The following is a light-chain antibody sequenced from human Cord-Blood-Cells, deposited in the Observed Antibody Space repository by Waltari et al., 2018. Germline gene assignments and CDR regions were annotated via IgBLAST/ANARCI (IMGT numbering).Light chain of an antibody. CDR2: EVS. J-gene: IGLJ1*01. CDR3: CSYAGSYTYV. Sequence: QSALTQPRSVSGSPGQSVTISCTGTSSDVGGSNYVSWYQQHPGKAPKPMIYEVSKRPSGVPDRFSGAKSGNTASLTISGLQAEDEADYYCCSYAGSYTYVFGTGTKVTVL. V-gene: IGLV2-11*01. CDR1: SSDVGGSNY.